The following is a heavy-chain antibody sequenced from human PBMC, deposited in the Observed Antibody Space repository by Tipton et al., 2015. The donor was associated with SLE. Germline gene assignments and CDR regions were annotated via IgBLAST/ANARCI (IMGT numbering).Heavy chain of an antibody. D-gene: IGHD4-17*01. CDR2: IYSAGST. J-gene: IGHJ6*02. V-gene: IGHV3-23*03. CDR1: GFTFSSYA. CDR3: AKDSAVTTPLYYYGMDV. Sequence: SLRLSCAASGFTFSSYAMSWVRQAPGKGLEWVSVIYSAGSTYYADSVKGRFTISRDNSKNTLYLQMNSLRAEDTAVYYCAKDSAVTTPLYYYGMDVWGQGTTVTVSS.